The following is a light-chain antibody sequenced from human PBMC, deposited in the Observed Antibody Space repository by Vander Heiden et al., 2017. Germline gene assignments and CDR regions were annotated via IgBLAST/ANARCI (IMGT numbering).Light chain of an antibody. CDR3: MQALQTPT. V-gene: IGKV2-28*01. CDR1: QSLLHSNGYNY. CDR2: LGS. J-gene: IGKJ5*01. Sequence: IVMTQSPLSLPVTPGEPASISSTSSQSLLHSNGYNYLDWYLQKPGQSPQLLIYLGSNRASGVPDRFSGSGSGTDFTLKISRVEADDVGVHYCMQALQTPTFGQGTRLEIK.